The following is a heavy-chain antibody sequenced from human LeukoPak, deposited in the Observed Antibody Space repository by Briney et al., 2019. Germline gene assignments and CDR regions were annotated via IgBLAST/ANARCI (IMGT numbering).Heavy chain of an antibody. CDR3: AKSIAARPLYYYYMDV. J-gene: IGHJ6*03. CDR1: GFTFSSYA. CDR2: ISGSGGST. Sequence: HPGGSLRLSCAASGFTFSSYAMSWVRQAPGKGLEWVSAISGSGGSTYYADSVKGRFTISRDNSKNTLYLQMNSLRAEDTAVYYCAKSIAARPLYYYYMDVWGKGTTVTVSS. V-gene: IGHV3-23*01. D-gene: IGHD6-6*01.